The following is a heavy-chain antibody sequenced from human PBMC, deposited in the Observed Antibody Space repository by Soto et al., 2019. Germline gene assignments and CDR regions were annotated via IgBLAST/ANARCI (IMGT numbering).Heavy chain of an antibody. D-gene: IGHD4-17*01. CDR1: GFSLSTYHMG. CDR3: AHAGDYDLLTFDH. V-gene: IGHV2-5*02. CDR2: LYWDDDK. Sequence: QITLKESGPTLVRPAQTLTLTCDFSGFSLSTYHMGVAWIRQPPGKALEWLALLYWDDDKRYSPSLKDRLAISKDTSNNQVVLTITYIDPGDSATYFCAHAGDYDLLTFDHWGPGTLVTVSS. J-gene: IGHJ4*01.